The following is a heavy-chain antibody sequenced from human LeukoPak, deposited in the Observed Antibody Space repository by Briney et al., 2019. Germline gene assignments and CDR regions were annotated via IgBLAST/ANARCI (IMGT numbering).Heavy chain of an antibody. CDR3: ARGAHYYDSSGYYWFDY. CDR1: GCTFTSYG. J-gene: IGHJ4*02. Sequence: ASVKVSCKASGCTFTSYGISWVRQAPGQGLEWMGWISAYNGNTNYAQKLQGRVTMTTDTSTSTAYMELRNLRSDDTAVYYCARGAHYYDSSGYYWFDYWGQGTLVTVSS. V-gene: IGHV1-18*01. D-gene: IGHD3-22*01. CDR2: ISAYNGNT.